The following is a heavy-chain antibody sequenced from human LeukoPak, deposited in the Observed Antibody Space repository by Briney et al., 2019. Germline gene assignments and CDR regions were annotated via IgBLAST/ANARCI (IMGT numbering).Heavy chain of an antibody. Sequence: SETLSLTCTVSSGSISSGVYYWSWIRHYPGEGLEWIGYIHYSGATYSNPSLERRVTISVDTSKNQFSLNLSSVTAADTAVYYCARSHDSSGFPFDYWGQGTPVTVSS. J-gene: IGHJ4*02. V-gene: IGHV4-31*03. CDR3: ARSHDSSGFPFDY. CDR2: IHYSGAT. CDR1: SGSISSGVYY. D-gene: IGHD3-22*01.